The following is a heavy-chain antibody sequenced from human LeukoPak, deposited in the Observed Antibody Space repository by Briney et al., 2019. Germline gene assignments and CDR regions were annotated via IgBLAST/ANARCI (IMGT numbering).Heavy chain of an antibody. D-gene: IGHD1-26*01. CDR1: GFTFSSYG. CDR2: ISSSSTTI. Sequence: GGSLRLSCAASGFTFSSYGMNWVRQAPGKGLEWVSYISSSSTTIYYADSVKGRFTVSRDNAKNSLYLQMNSLRAEDTAVYFCARDTEWELLDYWGQGTLVTVSS. CDR3: ARDTEWELLDY. J-gene: IGHJ4*02. V-gene: IGHV3-48*04.